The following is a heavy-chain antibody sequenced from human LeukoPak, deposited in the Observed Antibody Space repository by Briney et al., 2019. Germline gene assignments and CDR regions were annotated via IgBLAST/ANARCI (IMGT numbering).Heavy chain of an antibody. D-gene: IGHD3-22*01. CDR3: ARDLIKDYYDSPDAFDI. J-gene: IGHJ3*02. CDR2: ISSSGSTI. CDR1: GFTFSSYE. V-gene: IGHV3-48*03. Sequence: GGSLRLSCAASGFTFSSYEMNWVRQAPGKGLEWVSYISSSGSTIYYADSVKGRFTISRDNAKNSLYLQMNSLRAEDTAVYYCARDLIKDYYDSPDAFDIWGQGTMVTVSS.